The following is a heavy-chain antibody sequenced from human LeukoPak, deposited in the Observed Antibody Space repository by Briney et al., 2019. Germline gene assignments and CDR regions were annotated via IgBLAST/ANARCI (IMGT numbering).Heavy chain of an antibody. J-gene: IGHJ4*02. CDR1: GYTXTSYY. CDR3: AKVAAAGSFDY. Sequence: ASVKVSCKASGYTXTSYYMHWVRQAPGQGLEWMGIINPSGGSTSYAQKFQGRVTMTRDTSTSTVYMELSSLRSEDTAVYYCAKVAAAGSFDYWGQGTLVTVSS. V-gene: IGHV1-46*01. D-gene: IGHD6-13*01. CDR2: INPSGGST.